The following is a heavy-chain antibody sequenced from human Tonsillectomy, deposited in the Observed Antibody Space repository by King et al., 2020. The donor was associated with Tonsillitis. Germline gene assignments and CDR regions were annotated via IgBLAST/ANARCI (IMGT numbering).Heavy chain of an antibody. CDR3: AKEETSSYPFAY. V-gene: IGHV3-30*02. D-gene: IGHD1-26*01. J-gene: IGHJ4*02. CDR2: IQRDGSEK. CDR1: GFTFISYA. Sequence: VQLVEAGGGVFQPGGSLRLSCAASGFTFISYAMHWVRQAPGKGLEWVTFIQRDGSEKFYADSVKGRFTISRDNSKNTVYLQMNSLRADDTAVYYCAKEETSSYPFAYWGQGTLVTVSS.